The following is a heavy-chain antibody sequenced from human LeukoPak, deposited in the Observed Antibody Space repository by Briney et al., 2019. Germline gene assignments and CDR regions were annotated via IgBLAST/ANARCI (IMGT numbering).Heavy chain of an antibody. CDR1: GGSISSSSYY. V-gene: IGHV4-39*07. J-gene: IGHJ4*02. CDR3: ARATHARWLQFGY. D-gene: IGHD5-24*01. CDR2: IYYSGST. Sequence: PSETLSLTCTVSGGSISSSSYYWGWIRQPPGKGLEWIGSIYYSGSTYYNPSLKSRVTISVDTSKNQFSLKLSSVTAADTAVYYCARATHARWLQFGYWGQGTLVTVSS.